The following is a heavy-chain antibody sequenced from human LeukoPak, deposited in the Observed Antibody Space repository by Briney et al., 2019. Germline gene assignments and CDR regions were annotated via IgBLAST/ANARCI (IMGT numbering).Heavy chain of an antibody. CDR2: INSGGTTT. J-gene: IGHJ4*02. CDR3: LRGDSRDF. CDR1: GFAFSSYT. V-gene: IGHV3-21*06. Sequence: PGGSLRLSCAACGFAFSSYTMNWARQAPGKGLEWVASINSGGTTTHYAFSVKGRFTISRDNAQNVLYLQMNGLRGGDAAVYYCLRGDSRDFWGQGTLVTVSS. D-gene: IGHD3-22*01.